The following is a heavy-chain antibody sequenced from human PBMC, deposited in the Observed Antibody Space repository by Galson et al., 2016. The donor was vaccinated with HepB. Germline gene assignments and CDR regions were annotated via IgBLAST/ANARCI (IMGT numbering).Heavy chain of an antibody. Sequence: SLRLSCAASGFTFSSYGMHWVRQAPGKGLEWVAVIWYDGSNKYYADSVKGRFTISRDNSKNTLYPQMNSLRVEDTAVSYCARDESGGQWLVPPFSYYGMDVWGQGTTVTVSS. J-gene: IGHJ6*02. V-gene: IGHV3-33*01. D-gene: IGHD6-19*01. CDR1: GFTFSSYG. CDR2: IWYDGSNK. CDR3: ARDESGGQWLVPPFSYYGMDV.